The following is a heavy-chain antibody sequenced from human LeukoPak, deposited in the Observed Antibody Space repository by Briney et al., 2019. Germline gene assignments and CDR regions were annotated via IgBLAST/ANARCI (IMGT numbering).Heavy chain of an antibody. V-gene: IGHV1-2*02. CDR2: INPNSGGT. D-gene: IGHD6-13*01. CDR3: ARDRSMIAAAATVNYYYYYYMDV. J-gene: IGHJ6*03. CDR1: GYTFTGYY. Sequence: ASVKVSCKASGYTFTGYYMHWVRQAPGQGLEWMGWINPNSGGTNYAQKFQGRVTMTRDTSISTAYMELSRLRSDDTAVYYCARDRSMIAAAATVNYYYYYYMDVWGKGTTVTVSS.